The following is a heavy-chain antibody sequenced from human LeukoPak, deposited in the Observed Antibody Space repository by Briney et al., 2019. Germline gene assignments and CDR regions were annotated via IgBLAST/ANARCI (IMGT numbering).Heavy chain of an antibody. D-gene: IGHD6-19*01. CDR2: IYYSGST. J-gene: IGHJ4*02. Sequence: PSETLSLTCTVSGDSLSRYYWSWIRQPPGKGLEWIGYIYYSGSTNYNPSLKSRVTISVDTSKNQFSLKLSSVTAADTAVYYCAGGQWLPIDYWGQGTLVTVSS. V-gene: IGHV4-59*13. CDR3: AGGQWLPIDY. CDR1: GDSLSRYY.